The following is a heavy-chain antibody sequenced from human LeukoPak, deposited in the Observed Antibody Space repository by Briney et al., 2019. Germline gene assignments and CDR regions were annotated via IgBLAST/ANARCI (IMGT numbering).Heavy chain of an antibody. D-gene: IGHD2-2*01. CDR3: AKTAGAVCSSTSCYPDDY. V-gene: IGHV3-30*02. Sequence: GGSLRLSCAASGFTFSSYGMHWVRQAPGKGLEWVAVIWYDGSNKYYADSVKGRFTISRDNSKNTLYLQMNSLRAEDTAVYYCAKTAGAVCSSTSCYPDDYWGQGTLVTVSS. CDR2: IWYDGSNK. J-gene: IGHJ4*02. CDR1: GFTFSSYG.